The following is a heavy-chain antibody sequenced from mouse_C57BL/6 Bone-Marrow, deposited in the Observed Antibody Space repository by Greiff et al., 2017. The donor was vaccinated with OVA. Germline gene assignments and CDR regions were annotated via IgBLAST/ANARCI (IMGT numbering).Heavy chain of an antibody. V-gene: IGHV1-39*01. D-gene: IGHD1-1*01. CDR3: AFYYGSSYRYFDV. CDR1: GYSFTDYN. CDR2: INPNYGTT. J-gene: IGHJ1*03. Sequence: EVHLVESGPELVKPGASVKISCKASGYSFTDYNMNWVKQSNGKSLEWIGEINPNYGTTSYNQKFKGKATLTVDQSSSTAYMQLNSLTSEDPAVYYCAFYYGSSYRYFDVWGTGTTVTVSS.